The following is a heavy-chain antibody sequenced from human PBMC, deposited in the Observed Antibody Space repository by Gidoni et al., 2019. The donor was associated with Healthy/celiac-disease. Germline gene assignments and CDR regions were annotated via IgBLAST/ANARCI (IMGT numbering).Heavy chain of an antibody. J-gene: IGHJ3*02. CDR1: GFTFGDYA. V-gene: IGHV3-49*05. CDR2: IRSKGYGGTT. Sequence: EVQLVESGGGLLTPGRSLRLSCPESGFTFGDYAMSWFRQVPGKGLEWGGLIRSKGYGGTTEYEESGKGRFTISRDDSKSIAYLQMNSLKTEDTAVYYCTRDTGGWLQIRAFDIWGQGTMVTVSS. D-gene: IGHD5-12*01. CDR3: TRDTGGWLQIRAFDI.